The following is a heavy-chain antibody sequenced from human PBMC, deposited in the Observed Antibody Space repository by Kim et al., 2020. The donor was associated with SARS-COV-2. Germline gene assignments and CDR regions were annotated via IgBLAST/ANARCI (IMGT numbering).Heavy chain of an antibody. CDR1: GFTFSSYA. Sequence: GGSLRLSCAASGFTFSSYAMHWVRQAPGKGLEWVAVISYDGSNKYYADSVKGRFTISRDNSKNTLYLQMNSLRAEDTAVYYCSRPEFSGGSCYGHRAFDIWGQGTMVTVSS. J-gene: IGHJ3*02. V-gene: IGHV3-30*04. CDR2: ISYDGSNK. D-gene: IGHD2-15*01. CDR3: SRPEFSGGSCYGHRAFDI.